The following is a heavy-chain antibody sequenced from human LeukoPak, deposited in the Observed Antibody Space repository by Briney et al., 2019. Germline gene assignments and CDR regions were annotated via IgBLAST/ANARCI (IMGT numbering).Heavy chain of an antibody. CDR3: AREGQQLVRGFDP. J-gene: IGHJ5*02. D-gene: IGHD6-13*01. CDR2: ISSSSSTI. V-gene: IGHV3-48*04. CDR1: GFTFSSYS. Sequence: GGSLRLSCAASGFTFSSYSMNWVRQAPGKGLEWVSYISSSSSTIYYADSVKGRFTISRDNAKNSLYLQMNSLRAEDTAVYYCAREGQQLVRGFDPWGQGTLVTVSS.